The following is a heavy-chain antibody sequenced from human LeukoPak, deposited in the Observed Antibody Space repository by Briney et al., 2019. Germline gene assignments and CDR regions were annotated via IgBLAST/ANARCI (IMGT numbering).Heavy chain of an antibody. V-gene: IGHV4-30-2*01. CDR3: ARGKATAIGS. J-gene: IGHJ4*02. CDR2: IYQSGST. D-gene: IGHD2-21*02. Sequence: SETLSLTCAVSGGSIGSGAYSWSWIRQPPGKGLEWIGYIYQSGSTYYNPSLKSRVTISVDRSKNQVPLKLSSVTAADTAVYYCARGKATAIGSWGQGTLVTVSS. CDR1: GGSIGSGAYS.